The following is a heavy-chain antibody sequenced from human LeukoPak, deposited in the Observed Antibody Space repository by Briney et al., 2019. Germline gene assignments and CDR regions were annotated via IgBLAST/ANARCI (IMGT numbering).Heavy chain of an antibody. V-gene: IGHV1-69*04. J-gene: IGHJ4*02. D-gene: IGHD6-13*01. CDR1: GYTFTSYG. CDR3: ARAGISSSWEYYFDY. CDR2: IIPILGIA. Sequence: GASVKVSCKASGYTFTSYGISWVRQAPGQGLEWMGRIIPILGIANYAQKFQGRVTITADKSTSTAYMELSSLRSEDTAVYYCARAGISSSWEYYFDYWGQGTLVTVSS.